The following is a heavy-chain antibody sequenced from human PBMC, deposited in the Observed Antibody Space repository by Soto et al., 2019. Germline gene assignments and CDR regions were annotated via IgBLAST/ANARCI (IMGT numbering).Heavy chain of an antibody. J-gene: IGHJ6*03. Sequence: LRLSWASCGFASDDHAMQWVSPVAWADLDWVSGINWNWGRIGYVDSVKGRFAISRDNAKNALHLQMNSLSAEDTAFYYCGKDDSINWSRSNFRQWGK. V-gene: IGHV3-9*02. CDR2: INWNWGRI. CDR3: GKDDSINWSRSNFRQ. CDR1: GFASDDHA. D-gene: IGHD4-4*01.